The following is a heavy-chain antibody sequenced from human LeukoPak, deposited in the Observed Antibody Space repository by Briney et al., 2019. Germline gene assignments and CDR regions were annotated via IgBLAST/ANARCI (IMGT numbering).Heavy chain of an antibody. CDR1: GFTFSNYG. Sequence: QPGGSLRVSCAASGFTFSNYGTNWVRQAPGKGLEWVSSISGSRSTTVFYADSVKGRFTISRDIAKNSLYLQMNSLRDEDTAVYYCARDWITFGGVIVPLDYWGQGTLVTVSS. CDR3: ARDWITFGGVIVPLDY. CDR2: ISGSRSTTV. J-gene: IGHJ4*02. D-gene: IGHD3-16*02. V-gene: IGHV3-48*02.